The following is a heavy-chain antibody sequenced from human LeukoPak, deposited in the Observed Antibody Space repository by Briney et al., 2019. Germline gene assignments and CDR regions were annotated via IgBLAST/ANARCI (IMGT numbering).Heavy chain of an antibody. CDR2: IYPGDSGP. J-gene: IGHJ4*02. V-gene: IGHV5-51*01. D-gene: IGHD1-1*01. Sequence: GESLKISCKVSGYSFTSYCIGWVRQMPGKGLEWMGIIYPGDSGPTYSPSFQGQVTISVDQSISTTYLQWSSLKASDTAIYYCARPGQRTDNAGWNHFDYWGQGTLVTVSS. CDR1: GYSFTSYC. CDR3: ARPGQRTDNAGWNHFDY.